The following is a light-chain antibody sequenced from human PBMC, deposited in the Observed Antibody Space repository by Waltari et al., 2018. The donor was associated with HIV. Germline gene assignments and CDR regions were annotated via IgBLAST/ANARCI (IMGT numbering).Light chain of an antibody. J-gene: IGKJ1*01. CDR3: QQFGSSAPWT. V-gene: IGKV3-20*01. CDR2: ESS. Sequence: IVLTQSPGTLSLSPGERATLSCRASQSVYSNYVAWYQQRPGQSPRLLIYESSNRAAGVSDKFIGSGSGTDFTLTSGRLEPEDSGMYFCQQFGSSAPWTFGQGTKVEIK. CDR1: QSVYSNY.